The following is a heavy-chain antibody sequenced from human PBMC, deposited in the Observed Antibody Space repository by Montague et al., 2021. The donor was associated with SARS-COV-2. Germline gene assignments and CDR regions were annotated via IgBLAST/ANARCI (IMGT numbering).Heavy chain of an antibody. CDR1: GFTFSYYD. CDR2: ISTSAYTT. CDR3: TRDYRSVVGDGLDI. J-gene: IGHJ3*02. Sequence: SLRLSCAASGFTFSYYDMNWVRQAPGKGPEWISYISTSAYTTSYAGSVKGRFTISRDNGKNSLYLRMNCLRVEDTAVYYCTRDYRSVVGDGLDIWGQGTKVTVSS. D-gene: IGHD3-16*02. V-gene: IGHV3-48*03.